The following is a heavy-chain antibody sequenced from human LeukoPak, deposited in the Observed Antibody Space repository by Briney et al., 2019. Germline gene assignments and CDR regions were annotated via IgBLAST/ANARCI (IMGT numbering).Heavy chain of an antibody. V-gene: IGHV3-48*04. CDR3: AGGYNDGTFDY. Sequence: GGSLRLSCAAYGFTFSSFSMNRLRQAPGKGLEWVSYITRTSSSIYYADSVKGRFTISRANAENSLYLQINSLKVEDTAVYYCAGGYNDGTFDYWGQGTLVTVSS. CDR2: ITRTSSSI. D-gene: IGHD5-18*01. J-gene: IGHJ4*02. CDR1: GFTFSSFS.